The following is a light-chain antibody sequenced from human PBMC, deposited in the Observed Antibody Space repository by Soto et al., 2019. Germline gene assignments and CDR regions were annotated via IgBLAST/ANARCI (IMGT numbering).Light chain of an antibody. J-gene: IGKJ4*01. CDR1: QDIISY. Sequence: IQVTQSPSSLSASVGERVTISCRASQDIISYLSWYHQKPGKAPKLLIYVASTLRSGVPSRFSGSGSGTDFTLTISSLQPEDFATYYCQQFHSYPLTFGEGTKVEIK. V-gene: IGKV1-9*01. CDR3: QQFHSYPLT. CDR2: VAS.